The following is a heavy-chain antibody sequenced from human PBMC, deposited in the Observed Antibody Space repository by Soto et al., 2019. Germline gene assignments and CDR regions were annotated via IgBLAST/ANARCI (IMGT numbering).Heavy chain of an antibody. CDR3: ARDAFIAAAAHSYYYGMDV. D-gene: IGHD6-13*01. Sequence: NPGGSLRLSCAASGFTFSSYSMNWVRQAPGKGLEWVSSISSSSSYIYYADSVKGRFTISRDNAKNSLYLQMNSLRAEDTAVYYCARDAFIAAAAHSYYYGMDVWGQGTTVTVSS. J-gene: IGHJ6*02. CDR2: ISSSSSYI. V-gene: IGHV3-21*01. CDR1: GFTFSSYS.